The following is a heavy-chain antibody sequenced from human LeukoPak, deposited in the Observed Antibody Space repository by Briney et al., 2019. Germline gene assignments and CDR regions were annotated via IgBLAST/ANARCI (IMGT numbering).Heavy chain of an antibody. Sequence: GGSLRLSCAASGFTFSSYAMSWVHQAPGKGLAWVSAIRAGATSTYYAGSVKGRFTISRDNSKNTLYLQMNSLRAEDTAVYYCAKEDWGSGSYYFYFYGMDVWGQGTTVTVS. J-gene: IGHJ6*02. CDR3: AKEDWGSGSYYFYFYGMDV. D-gene: IGHD3-10*01. CDR1: GFTFSSYA. CDR2: IRAGATST. V-gene: IGHV3-23*01.